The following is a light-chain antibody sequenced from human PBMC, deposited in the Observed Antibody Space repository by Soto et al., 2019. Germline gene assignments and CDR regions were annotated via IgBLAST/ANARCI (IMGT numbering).Light chain of an antibody. V-gene: IGKV3-20*01. J-gene: IGKJ1*01. CDR3: QQYGSSRRT. CDR2: GAS. CDR1: QTVSSSY. Sequence: EMVLTQSPGTRSLSPGERAALACRASQTVSSSYLAWYRQKPGQAPRLLIYGASSRATGIPDRFSGSGSGTDFTLTISRLDPEDFAVYYCQQYGSSRRTFGQGTKVDIK.